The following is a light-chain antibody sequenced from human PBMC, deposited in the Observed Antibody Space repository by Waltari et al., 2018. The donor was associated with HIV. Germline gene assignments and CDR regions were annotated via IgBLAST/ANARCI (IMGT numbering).Light chain of an antibody. CDR1: ALPKKY. CDR3: QSADSSNTWV. Sequence: SYELTQPPSVSVSPGQTARITCPGDALPKKYAYWYQQKPGQAPVLMIYKDSERPSGIPELFSASSSGTTVTLTISGVQAEDEADYYCQSADSSNTWVFGGGTKLTVL. J-gene: IGLJ3*02. CDR2: KDS. V-gene: IGLV3-25*03.